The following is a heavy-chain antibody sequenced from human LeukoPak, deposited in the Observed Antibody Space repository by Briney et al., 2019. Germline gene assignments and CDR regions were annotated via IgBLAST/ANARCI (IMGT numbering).Heavy chain of an antibody. CDR3: ARGYYDSSGYYPFGY. CDR1: GGSFSGYY. CDR2: INHSGST. Sequence: SETLSLTCAVYGGSFSGYYWSWIRQPPGKGLEWTGEINHSGSTNYNPSLKSRVTISVDTSKNQFSLKLSSVTAADTAVYYCARGYYDSSGYYPFGYWGQGTLVTVSS. D-gene: IGHD3-22*01. J-gene: IGHJ4*02. V-gene: IGHV4-34*01.